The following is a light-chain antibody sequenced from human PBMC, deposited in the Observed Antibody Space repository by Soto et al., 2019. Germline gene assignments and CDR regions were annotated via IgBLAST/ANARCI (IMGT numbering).Light chain of an antibody. CDR1: DNDVGRYDY. CDR3: SSYTSSSTLV. Sequence: QSALTQPPSASVSPGMSVTLSCSGTDNDVGRYDYVSWYQQHPGKAPKLLIYEVSKRPSGVPDRFSASKSGNTASLTVSGLKGEDEADYYCSSYTSSSTLVFGGGTKLTVL. V-gene: IGLV2-8*01. J-gene: IGLJ2*01. CDR2: EVS.